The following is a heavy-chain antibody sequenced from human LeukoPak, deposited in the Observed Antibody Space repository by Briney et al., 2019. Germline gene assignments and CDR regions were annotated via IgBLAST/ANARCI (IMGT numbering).Heavy chain of an antibody. CDR2: IYPDDSHT. CDR3: ARRGMGDVFDI. V-gene: IGHV5-51*01. J-gene: IGHJ3*02. D-gene: IGHD3-16*01. Sequence: GASLHISCVWSAPFFVGYWFGWGRQLPGKGVEWIGIIYPDDSHTIYSPSFLGQLTISADKFIYTSYLQWNSLKASDTAMYFCARRGMGDVFDIWGRGTMVTVSS. CDR1: APFFVGYW.